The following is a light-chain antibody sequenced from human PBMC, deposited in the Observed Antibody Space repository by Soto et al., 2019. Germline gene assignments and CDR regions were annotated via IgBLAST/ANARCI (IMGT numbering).Light chain of an antibody. CDR2: RNN. Sequence: QSVLTQPPSASGTPGQRVTISCSGSSSNVGSNYVYWYQQLPGTAPKLLIYRNNQRPSGVPDRFSGSKSGTSASLAISGLRSEVEAEYYCAAWDDSLSGYVFGTGTKVTVL. J-gene: IGLJ1*01. CDR1: SSNVGSNY. CDR3: AAWDDSLSGYV. V-gene: IGLV1-47*01.